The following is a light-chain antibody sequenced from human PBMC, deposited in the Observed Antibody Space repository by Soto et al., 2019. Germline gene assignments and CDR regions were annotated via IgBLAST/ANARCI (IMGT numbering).Light chain of an antibody. CDR1: SSDVGGYHY. CDR2: EVH. V-gene: IGLV2-8*01. CDR3: SSYAGSSNV. Sequence: QSALTQPPSASGSPGQSVAISCTGTSSDVGGYHYVSWYQQHPGKAPKLMIYEVHKRPSGVPDRFSGSKSGNTASLTVSGLQAEDEADYYCSSYAGSSNVFGTGTKLTVL. J-gene: IGLJ1*01.